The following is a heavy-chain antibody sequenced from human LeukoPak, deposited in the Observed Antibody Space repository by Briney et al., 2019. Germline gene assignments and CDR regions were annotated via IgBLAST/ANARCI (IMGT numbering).Heavy chain of an antibody. CDR3: AKEMLTLVRGVIYNDLPCYYLDV. D-gene: IGHD3-10*01. CDR2: ISYSVGST. CDR1: GFTFRDYA. Sequence: PGGSLRLSCAASGFTFRDYAMSWVRQAPGKGLEWVTSISYSVGSTYYADSVKGRFTISRDNSRNTLYLQMNSLRVEDTAVYYCAKEMLTLVRGVIYNDLPCYYLDVWGKGTTVTVSS. V-gene: IGHV3-23*01. J-gene: IGHJ6*03.